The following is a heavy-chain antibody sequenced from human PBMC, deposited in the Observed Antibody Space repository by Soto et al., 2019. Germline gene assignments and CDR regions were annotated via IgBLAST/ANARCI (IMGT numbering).Heavy chain of an antibody. V-gene: IGHV3-23*01. CDR3: AKVATNIAVTTDDAFDI. J-gene: IGHJ3*02. CDR1: GFTFSDYG. Sequence: PGGSLRLSCAASGFTFSDYGMNWVRQAPGKGLEWVSGISGSGAVRHYADFVKGRFTISRDNSKNTQYLQMSSLRAEDTAMYYCAKVATNIAVTTDDAFDIWGQGTMVTVSS. D-gene: IGHD6-19*01. CDR2: ISGSGAVR.